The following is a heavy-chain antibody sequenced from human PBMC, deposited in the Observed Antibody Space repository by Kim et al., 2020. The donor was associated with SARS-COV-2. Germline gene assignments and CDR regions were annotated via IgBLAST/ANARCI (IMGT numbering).Heavy chain of an antibody. D-gene: IGHD4-4*01. V-gene: IGHV3-49*02. Sequence: GKPEYAGSVKGRFTISRDDSKSIAYLQMNSLKTEDTAVYYCTRDRNSPFDYWGQGTLVTVSS. J-gene: IGHJ4*02. CDR3: TRDRNSPFDY. CDR2: GKP.